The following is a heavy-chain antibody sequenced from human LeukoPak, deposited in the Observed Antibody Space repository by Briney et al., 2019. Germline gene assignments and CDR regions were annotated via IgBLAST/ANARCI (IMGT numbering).Heavy chain of an antibody. V-gene: IGHV4-34*01. CDR2: INHSGST. J-gene: IGHJ4*02. D-gene: IGHD3-10*01. CDR1: GFTVSFNY. CDR3: ARHGLGRGVYITRQYNYYMDV. Sequence: GSLRLSCAASGFTVSFNYMSWVRQAPGKGLEWIGEINHSGSTNYNPSLKSRVTVSIDTSKNQFSLKLTSVTAADTGIYFCARHGLGRGVYITRQYNYYMDVWGQGTLITVSS.